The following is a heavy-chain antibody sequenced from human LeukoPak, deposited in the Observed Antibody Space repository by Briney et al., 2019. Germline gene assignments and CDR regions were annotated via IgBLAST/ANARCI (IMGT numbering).Heavy chain of an antibody. CDR3: ARIRRWSGLLL. D-gene: IGHD3-3*01. J-gene: IGHJ4*02. CDR1: GGSISTYY. Sequence: SETLSLTCTVSGGSISTYYWTWIRQPPGKGLEWIGYIYFSGSTNYNPSLKSRVTISVDTSKSQFSLNLTSVTAADTAVYYCARIRRWSGLLLWGQGTLVTVSS. CDR2: IYFSGST. V-gene: IGHV4-59*01.